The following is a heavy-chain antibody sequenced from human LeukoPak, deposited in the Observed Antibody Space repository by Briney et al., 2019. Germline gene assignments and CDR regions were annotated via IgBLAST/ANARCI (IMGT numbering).Heavy chain of an antibody. V-gene: IGHV1-18*01. J-gene: IGHJ3*02. CDR2: ISAYNGNT. D-gene: IGHD3-9*01. CDR1: GYTFTSYG. Sequence: ASVKVSCKASGYTFTSYGISWVRQAPGQGLEWMGWISAYNGNTNYAQKLQGRVTMTTDTSTSTAYMELRSLRSDDTAVYYCATHYDILTGYFAFDIWGQGTMVTASS. CDR3: ATHYDILTGYFAFDI.